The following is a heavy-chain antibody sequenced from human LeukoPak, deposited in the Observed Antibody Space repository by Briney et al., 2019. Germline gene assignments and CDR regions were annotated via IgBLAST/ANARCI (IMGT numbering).Heavy chain of an antibody. J-gene: IGHJ6*02. CDR1: GFTFSSNW. Sequence: GGSLRLYCAASGFTFSSNWMSWVRQAPGKGLEGVANIKQGGREKYYVDSVKGRFTISRDNAKNSLYLQMNSLRAEDTAVYYCARGHDSLAVAGPNGDYGMDVWGQGTTVTVSS. CDR3: ARGHDSLAVAGPNGDYGMDV. D-gene: IGHD6-19*01. V-gene: IGHV3-7*01. CDR2: IKQGGREK.